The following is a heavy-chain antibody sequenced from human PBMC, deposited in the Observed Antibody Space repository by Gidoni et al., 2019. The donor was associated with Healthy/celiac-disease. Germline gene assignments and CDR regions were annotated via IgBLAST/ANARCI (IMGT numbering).Heavy chain of an antibody. D-gene: IGHD3-22*01. V-gene: IGHV4-59*01. CDR1: GGSISSYY. CDR3: ARVGGDYYYDSRTIFDY. CDR2: IYYSGST. J-gene: IGHJ4*02. Sequence: QVQLQESGPGLVKPSETLSLTCTVSGGSISSYYWSWIRQPPGKGLEWIGYIYYSGSTNYNPSLKSRVTISVDTSKNQFSLKLSSVTAADTAVYYCARVGGDYYYDSRTIFDYWGQGTLVTVSS.